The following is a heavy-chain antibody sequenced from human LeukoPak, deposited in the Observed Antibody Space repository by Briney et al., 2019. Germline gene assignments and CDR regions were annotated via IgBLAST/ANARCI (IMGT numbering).Heavy chain of an antibody. CDR1: GGFISSSSYY. D-gene: IGHD1-14*01. J-gene: IGHJ5*02. Sequence: SETLSLTCTVSGGFISSSSYYWGWIRQPPGKGLEWIGSIYYSGSTYYNPSLKSRVTISVDTSKNQFSLKLSSVTAADTAVYYCARAVSGGWFDPWGQGTLVTVSS. V-gene: IGHV4-39*07. CDR3: ARAVSGGWFDP. CDR2: IYYSGST.